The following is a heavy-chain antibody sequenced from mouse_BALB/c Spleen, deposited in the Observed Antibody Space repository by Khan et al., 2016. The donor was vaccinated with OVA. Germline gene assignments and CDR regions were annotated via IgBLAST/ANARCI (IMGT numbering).Heavy chain of an antibody. CDR1: GYTFTNYV. CDR3: ARGNWQCYYFDY. CDR2: INPYNGGT. D-gene: IGHD4-1*01. J-gene: IGHJ2*01. Sequence: IQLVQSGPELVKPGASVKMSCKASGYTFTNYVLHWVKQKPGQGLEWIGYINPYNGGTKYNEKFKGKATLASDKSSITAYMELSSLTTEDSAVYYGARGNWQCYYFDYWGQGTTLTLAS. V-gene: IGHV1S136*01.